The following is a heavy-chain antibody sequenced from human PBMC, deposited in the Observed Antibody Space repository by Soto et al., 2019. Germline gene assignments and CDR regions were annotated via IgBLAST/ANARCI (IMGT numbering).Heavy chain of an antibody. CDR3: ARNLNGYGNWDY. V-gene: IGHV3-74*01. CDR1: GFTLRSYW. CDR2: IDGSGSNT. J-gene: IGHJ4*02. D-gene: IGHD1-1*01. Sequence: LRLSCAASGFTLRSYWMHWVRQAPGGGLVWVSRIDGSGSNTFYADSVKGRFTISRDNAKNTLYLQMNNLSPEDTAVYYCARNLNGYGNWDYWGQGNLVTVSS.